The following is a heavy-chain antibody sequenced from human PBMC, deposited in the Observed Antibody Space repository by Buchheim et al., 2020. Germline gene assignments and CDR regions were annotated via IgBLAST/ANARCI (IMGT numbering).Heavy chain of an antibody. D-gene: IGHD3-3*01. CDR3: ANFKDFWRGNYFYAMDV. CDR1: GASITTYY. V-gene: IGHV4-59*01. J-gene: IGHJ6*02. Sequence: QVQLQESGPRLLKPSETLSLTCTVSGASITTYYWSWIRQPPGKGLEWIGYISDSGSAHHNPSLKSRVTISRDTPTNQFSLRLTSVTAADTAVYYCANFKDFWRGNYFYAMDVWGQGTT. CDR2: ISDSGSA.